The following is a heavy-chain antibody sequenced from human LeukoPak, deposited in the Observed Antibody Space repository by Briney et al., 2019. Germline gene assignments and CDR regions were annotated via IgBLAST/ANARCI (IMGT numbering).Heavy chain of an antibody. CDR1: GFTFSSSA. CDR3: AEDQRWESPHYLDS. V-gene: IGHV3-23*01. D-gene: IGHD1-26*01. Sequence: GGSLRLSCAASGFTFSSSAMSWVRQVPGKGLEWVSGISASGGSTSYADSVRGRFTISRDNSKNTLYVQMNSLRDEDTAVYYCAEDQRWESPHYLDSWGQGTLVTVSS. J-gene: IGHJ4*02. CDR2: ISASGGST.